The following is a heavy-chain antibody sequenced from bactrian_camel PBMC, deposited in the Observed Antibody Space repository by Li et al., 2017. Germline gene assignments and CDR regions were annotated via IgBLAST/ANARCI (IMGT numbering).Heavy chain of an antibody. J-gene: IGHJ4*01. CDR3: AAGGGNGAFCCTGERSMDY. D-gene: IGHD1*01. V-gene: IGHV3S55*01. Sequence: HVQLVESGGGSVQAGGSLRLSCAASGYTYSSYCMGWFRQAPGKEREGVAVIDSDGLAKYADSVKGRFTISQDNAKNTLYLQMNSLKPEDTAMYYCAAGGGNGAFCCTGERSMDYWGQGTQVTVS. CDR1: GYTYSSYC. CDR2: IDSDGLA.